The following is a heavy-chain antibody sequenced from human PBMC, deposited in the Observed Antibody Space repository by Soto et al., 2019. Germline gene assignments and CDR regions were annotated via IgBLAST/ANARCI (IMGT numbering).Heavy chain of an antibody. CDR1: GYTFTSYG. D-gene: IGHD3-22*01. CDR3: ARDRAYYYDSSGYFRYFDY. CDR2: ISAYNGHT. V-gene: IGHV1-18*04. J-gene: IGHJ4*02. Sequence: QVQLVQSGAEVKKPGASVKVSCKASGYTFTSYGISWVRQAPGQGLEWMGWISAYNGHTNYAQKPQGRVTMTTGTSTSTAYMELRSLRSDDTAVYYCARDRAYYYDSSGYFRYFDYWGQGALVTVSS.